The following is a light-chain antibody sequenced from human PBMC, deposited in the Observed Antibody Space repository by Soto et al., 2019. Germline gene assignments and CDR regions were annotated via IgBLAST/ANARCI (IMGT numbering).Light chain of an antibody. V-gene: IGLV3-21*02. J-gene: IGLJ1*01. CDR2: DDT. CDR3: QVYDTTFNYYV. Sequence: SYELAQAPSVSVAPGQTASVTCGGNNIGGKSVHWFQQKPGQAPILLLFDDTVRPSGIPERFSGSNFGNTATLTITRVEAGDGADYYCQVYDTTFNYYVFGPGTKVTVL. CDR1: NIGGKS.